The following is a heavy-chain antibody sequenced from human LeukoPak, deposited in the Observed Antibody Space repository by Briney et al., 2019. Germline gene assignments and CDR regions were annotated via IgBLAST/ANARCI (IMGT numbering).Heavy chain of an antibody. J-gene: IGHJ5*02. Sequence: ASVKVSCKASGGTFSSYAISWVRQAPGQGLEWMGGIIPIFGTANYAQKFQGRVTITADESTSTAYMELSSLRSEDTAVYYCARDGCSSTSCYTVNNWFDPWGQGTLVTVSS. CDR2: IIPIFGTA. CDR1: GGTFSSYA. D-gene: IGHD2-2*02. V-gene: IGHV1-69*13. CDR3: ARDGCSSTSCYTVNNWFDP.